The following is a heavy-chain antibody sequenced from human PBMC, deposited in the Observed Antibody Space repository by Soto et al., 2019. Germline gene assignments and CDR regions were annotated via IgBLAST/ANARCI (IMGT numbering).Heavy chain of an antibody. Sequence: SETLSLTCTVSGDSISGYYWSWIRQPPGKGLEWIGFIYYSGSANYNSSLKSRVTMSVDRSKSQFSLKLSSVTAADTAVYYCAREGGYFDSSGSGVYHYHGVDVWGQGTTVTVSS. CDR1: GDSISGYY. V-gene: IGHV4-59*12. CDR2: IYYSGSA. D-gene: IGHD3-22*01. CDR3: AREGGYFDSSGSGVYHYHGVDV. J-gene: IGHJ6*02.